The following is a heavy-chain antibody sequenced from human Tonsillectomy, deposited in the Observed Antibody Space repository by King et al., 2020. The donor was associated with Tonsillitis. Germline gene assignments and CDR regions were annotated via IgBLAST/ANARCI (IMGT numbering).Heavy chain of an antibody. CDR1: GGSISSYY. V-gene: IGHV4-59*01. Sequence: QLQESGPGLVKPSETLSLTCTVSGGSISSYYWSWIRQPPWKGLEWVGYIHYSGGTNYNPSLKSRVTISLDTSKNQFSLKLSSVTAADTAVYYCTREAAAGYVDYWGQGTLVTVSS. CDR3: TREAAAGYVDY. CDR2: IHYSGGT. D-gene: IGHD6-13*01. J-gene: IGHJ4*02.